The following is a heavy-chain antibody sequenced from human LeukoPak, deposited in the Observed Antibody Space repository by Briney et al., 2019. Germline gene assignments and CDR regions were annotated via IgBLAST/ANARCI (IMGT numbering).Heavy chain of an antibody. CDR1: GFTFSTYG. Sequence: GGSVRLSCAASGFTFSTYGMHWVGQAPGKGLEWVAVIWNDGSNKYYADSVKGRFTILRDNSKNTLFLQMNSLRAEDTAVYYCATDLGGGSASPDSWGQATLATVPS. CDR2: IWNDGSNK. D-gene: IGHD3-10*01. J-gene: IGHJ4*02. CDR3: ATDLGGGSASPDS. V-gene: IGHV3-33*01.